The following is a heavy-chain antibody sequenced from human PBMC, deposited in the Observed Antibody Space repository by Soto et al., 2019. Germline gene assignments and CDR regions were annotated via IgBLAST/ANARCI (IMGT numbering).Heavy chain of an antibody. V-gene: IGHV3-23*01. J-gene: IGHJ4*02. CDR3: AKDAAMVSSTFNYFDY. Sequence: EVQLLESGGGLVQPGGSLRLSCAASGFFFSSNGMSWVHQAPGKGLEWVSGIGGSGGYTSYADSVKGRFTISRDNSKNTLYLQMKTLRADDTAVYYYAKDAAMVSSTFNYFDYWGQGTLVTVSS. D-gene: IGHD6-13*01. CDR2: IGGSGGYT. CDR1: GFFFSSNG.